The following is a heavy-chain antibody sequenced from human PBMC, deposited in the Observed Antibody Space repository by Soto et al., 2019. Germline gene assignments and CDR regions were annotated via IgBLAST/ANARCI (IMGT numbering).Heavy chain of an antibody. Sequence: SAVQVSLKVSGCILCSYAISWLRQAPAQGLEWMGGIIPIFGTANYAHKFQGRVTITADESTSKANIELRSLRSEDTAVYYCASVVPYDSSGYWIDPWGQGTLVTVSS. CDR2: IIPIFGTA. CDR3: ASVVPYDSSGYWIDP. D-gene: IGHD3-22*01. CDR1: GCILCSYA. J-gene: IGHJ5*02. V-gene: IGHV1-69*13.